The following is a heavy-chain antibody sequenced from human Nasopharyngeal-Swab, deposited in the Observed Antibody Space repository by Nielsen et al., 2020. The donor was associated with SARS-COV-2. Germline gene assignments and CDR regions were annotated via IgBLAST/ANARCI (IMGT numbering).Heavy chain of an antibody. D-gene: IGHD6-19*01. J-gene: IGHJ4*02. Sequence: GESLKISCAVSGFTFTNGWMSWVRQTPGKGLEWVGRIKSRPDGGTTDYAAPVKGRFIISRDDSANTVYLQMNSMKIEDRGIYYCTTDGGIAVAGIFEHWGQGTLVTVSP. CDR1: GFTFTNGW. V-gene: IGHV3-15*05. CDR2: IKSRPDGGTT. CDR3: TTDGGIAVAGIFEH.